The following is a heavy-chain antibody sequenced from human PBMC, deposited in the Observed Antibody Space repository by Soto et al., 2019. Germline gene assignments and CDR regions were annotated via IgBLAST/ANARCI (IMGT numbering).Heavy chain of an antibody. J-gene: IGHJ4*02. CDR3: ARDDYSNDRLDY. CDR1: GFTFSSYA. V-gene: IGHV3-30-3*01. D-gene: IGHD4-4*01. Sequence: QVQLVESGGGVVQPGRSLRLSCAASGFTFSSYAMHWVRHAPGKGLEWVAVISYDGSNKYYADSVKGRFTISRDNSKNTLYLQINSLRAEDTAVYYCARDDYSNDRLDYWGQGTLVTVSS. CDR2: ISYDGSNK.